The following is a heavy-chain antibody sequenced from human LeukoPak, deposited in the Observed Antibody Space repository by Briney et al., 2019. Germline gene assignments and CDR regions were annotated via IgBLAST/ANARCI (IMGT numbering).Heavy chain of an antibody. CDR2: VRYGGNIK. CDR1: EFTFSAYA. V-gene: IGHV3-30*02. J-gene: IGHJ4*02. CDR3: AKDLGTEYNIFDY. D-gene: IGHD3-9*01. Sequence: GGSLRLSCAASEFTFSAYAMHWIRQAPGRGLEWVAFVRYGGNIKYYADSVKGRFTISRDNSKNTLYLQMNSLRPEDTAVYYCAKDLGTEYNIFDYWGQGTLVTVSS.